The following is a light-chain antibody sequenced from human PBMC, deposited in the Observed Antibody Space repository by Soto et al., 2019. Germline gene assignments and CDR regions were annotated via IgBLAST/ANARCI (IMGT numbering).Light chain of an antibody. CDR2: DAS. V-gene: IGKV3-11*01. CDR3: QQRRTWPRVT. CDR1: QSISRY. J-gene: IGKJ4*01. Sequence: IVLTQSPATLSLSPGETATLSCRASQSISRYLAWYQQKPGQAPRLLIYDASIRATGLPARFRGGGSEADFSLTSSSLAPEDFAIYYCQQRRTWPRVTFGGGTKVEIK.